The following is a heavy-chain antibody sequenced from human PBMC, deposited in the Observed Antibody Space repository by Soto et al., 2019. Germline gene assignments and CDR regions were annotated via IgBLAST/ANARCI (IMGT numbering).Heavy chain of an antibody. Sequence: GGSLRLSCAAAGFTFSSYWMHWVRQAPGKGLVWVSRIKGDGSETNYADSVKGRFTISRDNAKNTLYLQLNSLRAEDTAVYYCLRGNSGYGNFDYWGQGTRVTVSS. V-gene: IGHV3-74*01. CDR1: GFTFSSYW. CDR3: LRGNSGYGNFDY. CDR2: IKGDGSET. J-gene: IGHJ4*02. D-gene: IGHD5-12*01.